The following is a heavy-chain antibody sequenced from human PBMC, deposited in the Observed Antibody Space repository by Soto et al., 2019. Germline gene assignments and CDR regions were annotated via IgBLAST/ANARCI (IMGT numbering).Heavy chain of an antibody. CDR1: GGSISSSSYY. D-gene: IGHD6-13*01. CDR3: VVVASSSWLVDY. Sequence: QLQLQESGPGLVKPSETLSLTCTVSGGSISSSSYYWGCIRQPPGKGLEWIGSIYYSGSTYYNPALKSRVTLSVDTSKNQFSLKLSSVTAADTAVYYCVVVASSSWLVDYWGQGTLVTVSS. CDR2: IYYSGST. V-gene: IGHV4-39*01. J-gene: IGHJ4*02.